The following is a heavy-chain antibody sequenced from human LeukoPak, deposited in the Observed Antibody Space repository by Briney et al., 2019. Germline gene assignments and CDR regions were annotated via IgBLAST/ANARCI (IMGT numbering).Heavy chain of an antibody. V-gene: IGHV3-23*01. J-gene: IGHJ3*02. CDR2: ISGSGGST. CDR1: GFNFSMFW. D-gene: IGHD3-10*01. CDR3: AKDHGLYGSGSADAFDI. Sequence: GGSLRLSCVASGFNFSMFWMGWVRQAPGKGLEWVSAISGSGGSTYYADSVKGRFTISRDNSKNTLYLQMNSLRAEDTAVYYCAKDHGLYGSGSADAFDIWGQGTMVTVSS.